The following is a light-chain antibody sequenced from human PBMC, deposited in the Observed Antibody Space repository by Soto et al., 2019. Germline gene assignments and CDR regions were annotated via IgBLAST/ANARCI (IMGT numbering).Light chain of an antibody. J-gene: IGKJ2*01. Sequence: DIQMTQSPSSLSASVGDRVTITCRASQSISSYLNWYQQKPGKAPKLLIYAASSLQSGVPSRFSGSESGTDSTLTISSLQPEDFATYYCQQSYSTPATFGQGTKLEIK. CDR2: AAS. CDR1: QSISSY. CDR3: QQSYSTPAT. V-gene: IGKV1-39*01.